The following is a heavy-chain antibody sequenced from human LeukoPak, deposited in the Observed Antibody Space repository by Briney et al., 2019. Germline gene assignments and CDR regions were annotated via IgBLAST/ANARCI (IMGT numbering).Heavy chain of an antibody. J-gene: IGHJ4*02. D-gene: IGHD3-3*01. V-gene: IGHV4-59*01. Sequence: SETLSLTCTVSGGSISSYYRSWIRQPPGKGLEWIGYIYYSGSTNYNPSLKSRVTISVDTSKNQFSLKLSSVTAADTAVYYCARTLGTIFALHFDYWGQGTLVTVSS. CDR3: ARTLGTIFALHFDY. CDR2: IYYSGST. CDR1: GGSISSYY.